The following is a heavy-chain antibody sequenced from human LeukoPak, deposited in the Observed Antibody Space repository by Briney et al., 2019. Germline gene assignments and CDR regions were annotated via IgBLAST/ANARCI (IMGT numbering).Heavy chain of an antibody. V-gene: IGHV4-39*01. CDR2: INYIGST. CDR1: GDSISRSSYW. Sequence: PSETLSLTCDVSGDSISRSSYWWGWVREPPGKGLDWIGPINYIGSTYYNPSLKSRVTISVDTPNNQFSLKLSPVTAADTAIYYCTRVGIYCSSTNCFLANFDYWGQGTLVTVSS. J-gene: IGHJ4*02. D-gene: IGHD2-2*01. CDR3: TRVGIYCSSTNCFLANFDY.